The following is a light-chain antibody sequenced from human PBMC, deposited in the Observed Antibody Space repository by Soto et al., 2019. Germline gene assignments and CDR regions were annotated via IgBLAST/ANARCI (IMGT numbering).Light chain of an antibody. J-gene: IGKJ3*01. CDR1: QSVSSN. Sequence: EIVMTQSPATLSVSPGERATLSCRASQSVSSNLAWYQQKHGQAPRLLIYGASTRATGIPARFSGSGSGTEFTLTLSRLQSEDFAVYYCQQYNNWPPFTFGPGTKVDIK. CDR2: GAS. V-gene: IGKV3-15*01. CDR3: QQYNNWPPFT.